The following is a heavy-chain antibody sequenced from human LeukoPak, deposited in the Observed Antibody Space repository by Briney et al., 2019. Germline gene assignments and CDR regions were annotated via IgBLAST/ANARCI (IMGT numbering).Heavy chain of an antibody. V-gene: IGHV1-69*06. CDR1: GGTFSSYA. CDR2: IIPIFGTA. D-gene: IGHD3-22*01. Sequence: ASVKVPCKASGGTFSSYAISWVRQAPGQGLEWMGGIIPIFGTANYAQKFQGRVTITADKSTSTAYMELSSLRSEDTAVYYCARVNVDYYDSSGIPFDYWGQGTLVTVSS. J-gene: IGHJ4*02. CDR3: ARVNVDYYDSSGIPFDY.